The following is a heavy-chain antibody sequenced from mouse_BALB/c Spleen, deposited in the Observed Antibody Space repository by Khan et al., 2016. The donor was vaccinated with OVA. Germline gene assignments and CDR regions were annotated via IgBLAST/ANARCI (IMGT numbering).Heavy chain of an antibody. V-gene: IGHV2-6-5*01. CDR1: GFSLSDYG. CDR2: IWGGGST. J-gene: IGHJ4*01. D-gene: IGHD1-1*02. Sequence: GKRQKEGPGLVAPSQSLSITCTVSGFSLSDYGVSWIRQPPGKGLEWLGVIWGGGSTYYTSALKSRLSISKDNSKSQVFLKMNSLQTDDTAIYYCAKGLWSDDFALDYWGQGTSVTVSS. CDR3: AKGLWSDDFALDY.